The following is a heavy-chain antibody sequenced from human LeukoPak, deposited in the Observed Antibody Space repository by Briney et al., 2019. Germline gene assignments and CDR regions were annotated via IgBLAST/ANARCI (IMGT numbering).Heavy chain of an antibody. J-gene: IGHJ4*02. CDR3: AREGDYYYDSSGYLHFGY. CDR1: GYTFTGYY. CDR2: INPNSGGT. V-gene: IGHV1-2*06. Sequence: ASVKVSCKASGYTFTGYYMHWVRQAPGQGLEWMGRINPNSGGTNYAQKFQGRVTMTRDTSISTAYMELSRLRSDDTAVYYCAREGDYYYDSSGYLHFGYWGQETLVTVSS. D-gene: IGHD3-22*01.